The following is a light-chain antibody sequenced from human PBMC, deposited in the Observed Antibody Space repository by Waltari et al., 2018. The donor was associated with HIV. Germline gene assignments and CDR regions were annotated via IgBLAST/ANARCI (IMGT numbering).Light chain of an antibody. CDR1: QSVSSNY. Sequence: EIVLTQSPGTLSLSLGERATLSCRASQSVSSNYLAWYQQKPGQAPRLLIYGASSRATGIPGRFSGSGSGTDFTLTISRLEPEDFAVYYCQQYGSSPWTFGQGTKVEIK. CDR3: QQYGSSPWT. J-gene: IGKJ1*01. V-gene: IGKV3-20*01. CDR2: GAS.